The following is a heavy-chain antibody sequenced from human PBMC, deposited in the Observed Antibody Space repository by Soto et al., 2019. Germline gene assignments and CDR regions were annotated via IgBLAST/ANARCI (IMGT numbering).Heavy chain of an antibody. CDR1: GFTFGDYG. Sequence: GGSLRLSCSTSGFTFGDYGMTWFRQAPGKGLEWVGLIRSKSYGKTTEYAASATDRFTISRDDSKRIAYLQMNSLKADDTAVYYCTRERWDYGDPKWYFELRGRRTPVTISS. V-gene: IGHV3-49*03. CDR2: IRSKSYGKTT. D-gene: IGHD4-17*01. J-gene: IGHJ2*01. CDR3: TRERWDYGDPKWYFEL.